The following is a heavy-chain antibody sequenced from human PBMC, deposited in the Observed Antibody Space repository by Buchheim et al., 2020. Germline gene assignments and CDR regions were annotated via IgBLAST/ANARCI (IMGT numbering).Heavy chain of an antibody. CDR2: ISSSGSTI. D-gene: IGHD3-3*01. CDR3: ARDRQVWSGYYYYYYGMDV. Sequence: EVQLVESGGGLVQPGGSLRLSCAASGFTFSSYEMNWVRQAPGKGLEWVSYISSSGSTIYYADSVKGRFTISRDNAMNSLYLQMNSLRAEDTAVYYCARDRQVWSGYYYYYYGMDVWGQGTT. V-gene: IGHV3-48*03. CDR1: GFTFSSYE. J-gene: IGHJ6*02.